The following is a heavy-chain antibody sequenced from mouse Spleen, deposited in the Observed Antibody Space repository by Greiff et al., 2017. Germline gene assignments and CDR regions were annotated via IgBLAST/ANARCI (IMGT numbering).Heavy chain of an antibody. CDR2: INPNNGGT. CDR1: GYTFTDYY. V-gene: IGHV1-26*01. Sequence: EVQLQQSGPELVKPGASVKISCKASGYTFTDYYMNWVKQSHGKSLEWIGDINPNNGGTSYNQKFKGKATLTVDKSSSTAYMELRSLTSEDSAVYYCARRGVQGIYWYFDVWGTGTTVTVSS. J-gene: IGHJ1*03. D-gene: IGHD5-1*01. CDR3: ARRGVQGIYWYFDV.